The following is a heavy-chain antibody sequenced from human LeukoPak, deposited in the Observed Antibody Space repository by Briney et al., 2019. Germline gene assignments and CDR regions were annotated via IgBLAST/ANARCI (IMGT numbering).Heavy chain of an antibody. V-gene: IGHV3-7*01. D-gene: IGHD6-13*01. Sequence: GESLKISCAASGFTFSSYWMSWVRQAPGKGLEWVANIKQDGSEKYYVDSVKGRFTISRDNAKNSLYLQMNSLRAEDTAVYYCARNIESIAAAGRRYFQHWGQGTLVTVSS. CDR1: GFTFSSYW. J-gene: IGHJ1*01. CDR3: ARNIESIAAAGRRYFQH. CDR2: IKQDGSEK.